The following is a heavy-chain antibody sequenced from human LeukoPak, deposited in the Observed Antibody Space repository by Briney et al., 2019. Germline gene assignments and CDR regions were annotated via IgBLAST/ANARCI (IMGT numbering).Heavy chain of an antibody. CDR2: ISWNSGSI. D-gene: IGHD3-9*01. CDR1: GFTFDDYA. J-gene: IGHJ4*02. CDR3: AKAPLYDILTGSDYFDH. Sequence: GRSLRLSCAASGFTFDDYAMHWVRQAPGKGLEWVSGISWNSGSIGYADSVKGRFTISRDNAKNSLYLQMNSLRAEDMALYYCAKAPLYDILTGSDYFDHWGQGTLVTVSS. V-gene: IGHV3-9*03.